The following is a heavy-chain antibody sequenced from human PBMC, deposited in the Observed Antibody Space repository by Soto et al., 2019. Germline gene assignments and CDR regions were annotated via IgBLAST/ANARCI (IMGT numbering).Heavy chain of an antibody. J-gene: IGHJ6*02. D-gene: IGHD3-3*01. CDR1: GGSISSYY. CDR2: INHSGST. V-gene: IGHV4-34*01. CDR3: ARGSRITIFGVVTPPHYYGMDV. Sequence: SETLSLTCTVSGGSISSYYWSWIRQPPGKGLEWIGEINHSGSTNYNPSLKSQVTISVDTSKNQFSLKLSSVTAADTAVYYCARGSRITIFGVVTPPHYYGMDVWGQGTTVTVSS.